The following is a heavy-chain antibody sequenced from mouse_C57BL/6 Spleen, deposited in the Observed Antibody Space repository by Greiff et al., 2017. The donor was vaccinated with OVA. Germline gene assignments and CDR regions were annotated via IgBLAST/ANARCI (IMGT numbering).Heavy chain of an antibody. CDR2: NWSGGSP. CDR1: GFSLTSYG. V-gene: IGHV2-2*01. Sequence: QVQLKESGPGLVQPSQSLSITCTVSGFSLTSYGVHWVRHSPGRGLEWLGVNWSGGSPDYTAAFISRLSFGQDNSKRQVFFKMNSLQADDTAIYYCARKEDGYYESAMDYWGQGTSVTVSS. D-gene: IGHD2-3*01. CDR3: ARKEDGYYESAMDY. J-gene: IGHJ4*01.